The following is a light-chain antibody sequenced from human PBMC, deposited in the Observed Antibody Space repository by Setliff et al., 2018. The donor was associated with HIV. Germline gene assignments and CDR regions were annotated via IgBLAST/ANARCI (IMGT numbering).Light chain of an antibody. J-gene: IGLJ1*01. CDR1: SSDVGRSNL. CDR2: EVS. V-gene: IGLV2-23*02. CDR3: CSYVGEDFSYV. Sequence: QSALTQPASVSGSPGQSITLSCTGTSSDVGRSNLVSWYQQHPGKAPKLIIYEVSERPSGVSNRFSGSKSGNTASLTISGLQAEDEADYYCCSYVGEDFSYVFGPGTKVT.